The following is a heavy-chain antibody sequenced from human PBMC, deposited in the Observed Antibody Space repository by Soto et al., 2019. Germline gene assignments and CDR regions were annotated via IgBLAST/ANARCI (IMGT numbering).Heavy chain of an antibody. CDR3: AREVSYYYGSGSHRAHYYYGMDV. D-gene: IGHD3-10*01. CDR1: GYTSTSYA. J-gene: IGHJ6*02. V-gene: IGHV1-18*01. Sequence: ASVKVSCKASGYTSTSYAMHWVRQAPGQGLEWMGWISAYNGNTNYAQKLQGRVTMTTDTSTSTAYMELRSLRSDDTAVYYCAREVSYYYGSGSHRAHYYYGMDVWGQGTTVTVSS. CDR2: ISAYNGNT.